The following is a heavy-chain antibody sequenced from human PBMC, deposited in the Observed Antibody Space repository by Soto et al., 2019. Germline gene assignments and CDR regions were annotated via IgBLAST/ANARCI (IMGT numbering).Heavy chain of an antibody. CDR3: AKAKFTLGYYFDY. CDR2: ISGSGDST. V-gene: IGHV3-23*01. Sequence: GGSLRLSCAASGFTFSSYAFIWVRQAPGKGLEWVSSISGSGDSTYYADSVQGRFTVSRDNSKNTIYLQMNSLRFEDTAVYYCAKAKFTLGYYFDYWGQGTLVTVSS. J-gene: IGHJ4*02. CDR1: GFTFSSYA.